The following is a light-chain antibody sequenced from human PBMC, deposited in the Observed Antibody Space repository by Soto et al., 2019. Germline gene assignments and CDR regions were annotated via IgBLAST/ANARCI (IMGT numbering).Light chain of an antibody. V-gene: IGKV1-6*01. CDR1: QDIRND. Sequence: AIQMTQSPSSLSVSVGDRITITCRASQDIRNDLGWYQQKPGNAPKLLIYGTSNLQSGVPSRFSGSGSGTDFTLTISILQHDDFATYYSLQDYIYPYTFGQGTKLEIK. CDR3: LQDYIYPYT. J-gene: IGKJ2*01. CDR2: GTS.